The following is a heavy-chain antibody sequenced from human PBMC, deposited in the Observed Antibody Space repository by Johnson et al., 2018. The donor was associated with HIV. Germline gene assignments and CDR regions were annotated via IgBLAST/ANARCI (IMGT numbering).Heavy chain of an antibody. CDR3: YAFDI. CDR2: IKQDGSEK. V-gene: IGHV3-7*01. CDR1: GFTFNNYW. Sequence: VQLMESGGGLVQPGGSRRLSCAASGFTFNNYWMSWVRQGPGKGLEWVANIKQDGSEKYYVDSVKGRFTISRDNAKNSLYLQMNSLRAEDTAVYYCYAFDIWGQGTMVTVSS. J-gene: IGHJ3*02.